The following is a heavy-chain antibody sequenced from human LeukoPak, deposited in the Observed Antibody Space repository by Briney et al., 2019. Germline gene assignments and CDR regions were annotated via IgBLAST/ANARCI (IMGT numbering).Heavy chain of an antibody. V-gene: IGHV4-59*11. CDR1: GGSIGSHY. D-gene: IGHD1-26*01. CDR2: IYYSGST. J-gene: IGHJ4*02. Sequence: SETLSLTCTVSGGSIGSHYWSWIRQPPGKGLEWIGYIYYSGSTNYNPSLKSRVTISVDTSKNQFSLKLSSVTAADTAVYYCARDSLDGAGFDYWGQGTLVTVSS. CDR3: ARDSLDGAGFDY.